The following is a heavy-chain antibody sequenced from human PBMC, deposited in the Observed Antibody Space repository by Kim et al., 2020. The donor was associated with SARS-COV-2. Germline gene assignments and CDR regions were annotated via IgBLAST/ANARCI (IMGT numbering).Heavy chain of an antibody. V-gene: IGHV4-59*01. J-gene: IGHJ5*02. D-gene: IGHD1-20*01. CDR2: IYYSGST. Sequence: SETLSLTCTVSGGSISSYYWSWIRQPPGKGLEWIGYIYYSGSTNYNPSLKSRVTISVDTSKNQFSLKLSSVTAADTAVYYCAREVPHGINWFDPWGQGTLVTVSS. CDR3: AREVPHGINWFDP. CDR1: GGSISSYY.